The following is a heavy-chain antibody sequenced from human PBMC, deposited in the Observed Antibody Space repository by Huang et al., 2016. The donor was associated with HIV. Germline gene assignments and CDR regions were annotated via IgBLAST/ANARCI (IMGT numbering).Heavy chain of an antibody. CDR1: GGSLCGYY. CDR2: INHLGSP. D-gene: IGHD3-10*01. V-gene: IGHV4-34*02. Sequence: QVHLQQWGAGLLKSAETLSLTCAVYGGSLCGYYWSWLRQTPGTGREWIGEINHLGSPNYNPSRKIRVSIAMDGSKKQFSLKLRSISDADTAVYFCARDATKNPRGWFDPWGQGTLVTVSS. J-gene: IGHJ5*02. CDR3: ARDATKNPRGWFDP.